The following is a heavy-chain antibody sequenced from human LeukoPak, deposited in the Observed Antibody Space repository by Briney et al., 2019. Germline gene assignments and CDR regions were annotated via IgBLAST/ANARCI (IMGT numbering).Heavy chain of an antibody. Sequence: PSETLSLTCTVSGGSISSGGYYWSWIRQHPGKGLEWIGYIYYSGSTYYNPSLKSRVTISVDTSKNQFSLKLSSVTAADTAVYYCARGGRYGSGSYPIDYWGQGTLVAVSS. D-gene: IGHD3-10*01. CDR1: GGSISSGGYY. J-gene: IGHJ4*02. CDR3: ARGGRYGSGSYPIDY. CDR2: IYYSGST. V-gene: IGHV4-31*03.